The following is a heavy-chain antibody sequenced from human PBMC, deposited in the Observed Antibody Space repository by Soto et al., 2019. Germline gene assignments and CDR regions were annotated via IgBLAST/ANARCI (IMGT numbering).Heavy chain of an antibody. CDR3: ARVRITIGARYNWFDP. CDR1: GGSITSSY. V-gene: IGHV4-59*12. Sequence: SATLSLTCTVSGGSITSSYWSWIRRPPGKGLEWIAYIYDTGISGYTPSTSYNPSLKSRVAMSVDTSKSQFSLKLSSVTAADTAVYYCARVRITIGARYNWFDPWGQGTLVTVSS. D-gene: IGHD3-3*01. J-gene: IGHJ5*02. CDR2: IYDTGISGYTPST.